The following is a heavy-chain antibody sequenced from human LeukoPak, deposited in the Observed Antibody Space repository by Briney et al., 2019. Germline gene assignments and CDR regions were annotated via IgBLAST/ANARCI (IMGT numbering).Heavy chain of an antibody. J-gene: IGHJ3*02. CDR3: AKDREYSYVYDAFDI. CDR1: GFTFSSYA. V-gene: IGHV3-23*01. D-gene: IGHD3-16*01. CDR2: ISGSGGST. Sequence: GGSLRLSCAASGFTFSSYAMSWVRQAPGKGLEWVSAISGSGGSTYYADSVKGRFTISRDNSKNTLYLQMNTLRAEDTAVYYCAKDREYSYVYDAFDIWGQGTLVTVSS.